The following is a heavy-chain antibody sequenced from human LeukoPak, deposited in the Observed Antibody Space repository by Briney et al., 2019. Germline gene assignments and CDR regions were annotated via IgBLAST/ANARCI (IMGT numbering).Heavy chain of an antibody. V-gene: IGHV3-23*01. D-gene: IGHD3-22*01. J-gene: IGHJ4*02. CDR2: ISGSGGST. CDR3: AKDSIVEHYYDSSGSDY. CDR1: GFTFSSYA. Sequence: PGGSLRLSCAASGFTFSSYAMSWVRQAPGKGLEWVSAISGSGGSTYYADSVKGRFTISRDNSKNTLYLQMNSLRAEDTAVYYCAKDSIVEHYYDSSGSDYWGQGTLVTVSS.